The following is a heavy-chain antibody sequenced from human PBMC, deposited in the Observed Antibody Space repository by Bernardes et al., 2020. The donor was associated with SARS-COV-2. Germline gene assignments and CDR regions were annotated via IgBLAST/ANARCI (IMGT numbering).Heavy chain of an antibody. CDR1: GFTFSSYA. Sequence: GGSLRLSCAASGFTFSSYAMHWVRQAPGKGLEWVSHIDGPTTNTHYADFVKGRFTISRDNSKSTVYLQMNSLRVEDTAVYYCATWLVDHFDYWGHGTPVTVSS. D-gene: IGHD3-3*01. V-gene: IGHV3-23*05. J-gene: IGHJ4*01. CDR2: IDGPTTNT. CDR3: ATWLVDHFDY.